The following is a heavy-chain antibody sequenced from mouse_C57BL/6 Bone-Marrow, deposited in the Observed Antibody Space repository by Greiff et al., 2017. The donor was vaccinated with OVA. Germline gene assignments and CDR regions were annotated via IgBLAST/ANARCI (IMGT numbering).Heavy chain of an antibody. CDR3: ARCDGEGRVYYAMDY. V-gene: IGHV1-50*01. D-gene: IGHD2-3*01. CDR2: IDPSDSYT. Sequence: QVQLQQPGAELVKPGASVKLSCKASGYTFTSYWMQWVKQRPGQGLEWIGEIDPSDSYTSYNQKFKGKATLTVDTSSSTAYMQLSSLTSEDSAVEYSARCDGEGRVYYAMDYGGQGTSVTVSS. CDR1: GYTFTSYW. J-gene: IGHJ4*01.